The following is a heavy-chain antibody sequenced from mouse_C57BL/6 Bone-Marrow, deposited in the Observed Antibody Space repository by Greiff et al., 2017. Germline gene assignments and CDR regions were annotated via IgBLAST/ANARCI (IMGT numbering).Heavy chain of an antibody. CDR2: IRNKANGYTT. V-gene: IGHV7-3*01. CDR3: ARGGYDYGGWFAY. J-gene: IGHJ3*01. Sequence: EVQLVESGGGLVQPGGSLSLSCAASGFTFTDYYMSWVRQPPGKALEWLGFIRNKANGYTTEYSASVKGRFTISRDNSQSILYPQMNALRAENRATYYCARGGYDYGGWFAYWGQGTLVTVSA. CDR1: GFTFTDYY. D-gene: IGHD2-4*01.